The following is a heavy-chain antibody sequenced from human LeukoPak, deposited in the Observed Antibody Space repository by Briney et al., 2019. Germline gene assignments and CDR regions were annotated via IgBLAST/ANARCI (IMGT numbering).Heavy chain of an antibody. Sequence: ASVKVSCKASGYTFTSYYMHWVRQAPGQGLEWMGIINTSGGSITYAQKFQGRVTMTRDTSTSTVYMELSSLRSEDTAVYYCARVRSSGYYYFFQHWGQGTLVTVSS. CDR2: INTSGGSI. CDR3: ARVRSSGYYYFFQH. CDR1: GYTFTSYY. J-gene: IGHJ1*01. V-gene: IGHV1-46*01. D-gene: IGHD3-22*01.